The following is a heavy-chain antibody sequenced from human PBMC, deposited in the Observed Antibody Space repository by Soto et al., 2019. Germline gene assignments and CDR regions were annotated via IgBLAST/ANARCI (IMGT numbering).Heavy chain of an antibody. Sequence: SETLSLTCAVSGGSISSTNWWSWVRQPPGKGLEWIGEIYHSGSTNYNPSLKSRVTMSVDKSKNQFSLKLSSATAADTAVYYCATCSGGSCYSEDENYGMDVWGQGTTVTVSS. CDR2: IYHSGST. CDR1: GGSISSTNW. D-gene: IGHD2-15*01. V-gene: IGHV4-4*02. J-gene: IGHJ6*02. CDR3: ATCSGGSCYSEDENYGMDV.